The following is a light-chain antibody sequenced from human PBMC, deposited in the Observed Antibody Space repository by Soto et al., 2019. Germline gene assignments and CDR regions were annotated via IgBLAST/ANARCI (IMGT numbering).Light chain of an antibody. CDR2: DAS. CDR3: QQYGGSPIT. Sequence: ENVLTQSPATLSLSPGEGATLSCRASQRINTYLAWYQQKPGQAPRLLIYDASKRATGIPARFSGSGSGTNFTLTISRLEPEDFALYYCQQYGGSPITFGLGTRLEN. CDR1: QRINTY. J-gene: IGKJ5*01. V-gene: IGKV3-20*01.